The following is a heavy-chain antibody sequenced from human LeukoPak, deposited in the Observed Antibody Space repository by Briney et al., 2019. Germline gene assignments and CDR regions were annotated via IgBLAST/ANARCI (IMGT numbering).Heavy chain of an antibody. CDR1: GFTFSSYS. Sequence: GGSLRLSCAASGFTFSSYSMAWVRQAPGKGLEWVSAISGSGGSTYYADSVKGRFTISRDNSKNTLYLQMNSLRAEDTAVYYCANNLKAKDRVVYWGQGTLVTVSS. V-gene: IGHV3-23*01. CDR2: ISGSGGST. CDR3: ANNLKAKDRVVY. J-gene: IGHJ4*02.